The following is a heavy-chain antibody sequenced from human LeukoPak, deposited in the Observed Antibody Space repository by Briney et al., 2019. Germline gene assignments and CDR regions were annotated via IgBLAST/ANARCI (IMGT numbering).Heavy chain of an antibody. CDR1: GGSISSYY. Sequence: SETLSLTCTVSGGSISSYYWSWIRQPPGKGLEWIGYIYYSGSTNYNPSLKSRVTISVDTSKNQFSLKLSSVTAADTAVYYCAGEVTSGSYYDYWGQGTLVTVSS. D-gene: IGHD1-26*01. V-gene: IGHV4-59*01. CDR3: AGEVTSGSYYDY. J-gene: IGHJ4*02. CDR2: IYYSGST.